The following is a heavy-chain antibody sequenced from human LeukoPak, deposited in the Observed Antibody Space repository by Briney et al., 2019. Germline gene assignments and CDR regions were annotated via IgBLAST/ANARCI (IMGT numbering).Heavy chain of an antibody. D-gene: IGHD2-15*01. J-gene: IGHJ4*02. CDR3: AKDQNCSGGSCYSGWDY. Sequence: PGGSLRLSCAASGFTFSSYAMSWVRQAPGKGREWVSAISGSGGSTYYADSVKGRFTISRDNSKNTLYLQMNSLRAEDTAVYYCAKDQNCSGGSCYSGWDYWGRGTLVTVSS. CDR1: GFTFSSYA. CDR2: ISGSGGST. V-gene: IGHV3-23*01.